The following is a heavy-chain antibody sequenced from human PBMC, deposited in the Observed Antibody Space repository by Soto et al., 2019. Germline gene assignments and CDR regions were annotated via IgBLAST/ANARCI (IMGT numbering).Heavy chain of an antibody. V-gene: IGHV1-69*02. Sequence: ASVKVSCKASGGTFSSYTISWVRQAPGQGLEWMGRIIPILGIANYAQKFQGRVTITADKSTSTAYMELSSLRSEDTAVYYCARRDDYYDSSGYYRPDYYFDYWGQGTLVTVSS. CDR2: IIPILGIA. CDR1: GGTFSSYT. D-gene: IGHD3-22*01. J-gene: IGHJ4*02. CDR3: ARRDDYYDSSGYYRPDYYFDY.